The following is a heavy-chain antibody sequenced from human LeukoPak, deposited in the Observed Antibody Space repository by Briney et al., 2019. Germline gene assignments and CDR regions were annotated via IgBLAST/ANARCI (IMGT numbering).Heavy chain of an antibody. Sequence: GGSLRLSCGASGFTFTYYGMHWVRQAPGKGLEWVTFVRSDGSDKYYADSVKGRFTISRDNSKNTLYLQMNSLRAEDTAVYYCARLGYDSSGEPFDYWGQGTLVTVSS. CDR2: VRSDGSDK. CDR1: GFTFTYYG. V-gene: IGHV3-30*02. J-gene: IGHJ4*02. CDR3: ARLGYDSSGEPFDY. D-gene: IGHD3-22*01.